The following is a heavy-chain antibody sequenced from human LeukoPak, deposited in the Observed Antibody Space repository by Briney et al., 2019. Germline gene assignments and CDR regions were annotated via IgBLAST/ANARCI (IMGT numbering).Heavy chain of an antibody. V-gene: IGHV4-59*01. D-gene: IGHD3-9*01. CDR2: IYYSGST. CDR3: ARGGREYFADY. J-gene: IGHJ4*02. Sequence: NPSETLSLTRTVSGGSISSYYWSWIRQPPGKGLEWIGYIYYSGSTDYNPSLKSRVTISVDTSKNQFSLKLSSVTAADTAVYYCARGGREYFADYWGQGTLVTVSS. CDR1: GGSISSYY.